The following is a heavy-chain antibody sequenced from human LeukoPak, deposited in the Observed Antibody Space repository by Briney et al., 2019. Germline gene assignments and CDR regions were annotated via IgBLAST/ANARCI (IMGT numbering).Heavy chain of an antibody. V-gene: IGHV1-69*02. J-gene: IGHJ5*02. Sequence: SVKVSCKASGGTFSSYTISWVRQAHGQGLGWMGRIIPILGIANYAQKFQGRVTITADKSTSTAYMELSSLRSEDTAVYYCATLAVVVPAAIWESGWFDPWGQGTLVTVSS. CDR2: IIPILGIA. D-gene: IGHD2-2*02. CDR3: ATLAVVVPAAIWESGWFDP. CDR1: GGTFSSYT.